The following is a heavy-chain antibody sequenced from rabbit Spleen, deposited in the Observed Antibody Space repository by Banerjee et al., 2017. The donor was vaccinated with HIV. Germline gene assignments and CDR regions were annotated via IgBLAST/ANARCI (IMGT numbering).Heavy chain of an antibody. Sequence: QSLEESGGDLVKPGASLTLTCTTSGFSFSSNYYMCWVRQAPGKGLEWIACIATGGSGFTYYASWAKGRFTCSKASSTTVTLQMTSLTAADTATYFCARDTGSSFSSYGMDLWGPGTLVTVS. D-gene: IGHD8-1*01. J-gene: IGHJ6*01. CDR3: ARDTGSSFSSYGMDL. CDR2: IATGGSGFT. V-gene: IGHV1S40*01. CDR1: GFSFSSNYY.